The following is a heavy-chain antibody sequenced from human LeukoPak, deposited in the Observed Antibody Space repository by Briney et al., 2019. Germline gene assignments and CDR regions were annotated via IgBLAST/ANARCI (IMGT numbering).Heavy chain of an antibody. CDR1: GGTFNSYA. J-gene: IGHJ4*02. CDR3: ARDVKRRNPYYYDSSGCFGY. Sequence: GSSVKVSCKASGGTFNSYAISWVRQAPGQGLEWMGIINPSGGSTSYAQKFQGRVTMTRDMSTSTVYMELSSLRSEDTVVYYCARDVKRRNPYYYDSSGCFGYWGQGTLVTVSS. V-gene: IGHV1-46*02. D-gene: IGHD3-22*01. CDR2: INPSGGST.